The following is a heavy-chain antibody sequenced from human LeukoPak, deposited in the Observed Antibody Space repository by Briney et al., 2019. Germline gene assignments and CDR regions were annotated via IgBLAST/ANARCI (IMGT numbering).Heavy chain of an antibody. D-gene: IGHD1-14*01. CDR2: INPNSGDT. Sequence: ASVKVSRKASGYTFTAYYMHWVRQAPGQGLEWVGRINPNSGDTNYAQKFQGRVTMTRDTSISTVYMELTGLRSDDTAVYYCARDVSGISSATDTFDMWGQGTVVTVSS. CDR3: ARDVSGISSATDTFDM. J-gene: IGHJ3*02. CDR1: GYTFTAYY. V-gene: IGHV1-2*06.